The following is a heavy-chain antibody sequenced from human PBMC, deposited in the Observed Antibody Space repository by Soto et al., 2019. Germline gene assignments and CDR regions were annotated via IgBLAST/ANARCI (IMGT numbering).Heavy chain of an antibody. D-gene: IGHD3-3*01. J-gene: IGHJ4*02. CDR3: ASLIGVDTLRDY. V-gene: IGHV1-46*01. Sequence: QVQLVQSGAEVKKPGASVKISCKASGYSFTSYFMHWVRQAPGQGPEWMGIIDPDGGSTSYAQKFQGSVTMTNDTSTSTVYVELSSLRSEDTAVYYCASLIGVDTLRDYWGQGTLVTVSS. CDR2: IDPDGGST. CDR1: GYSFTSYF.